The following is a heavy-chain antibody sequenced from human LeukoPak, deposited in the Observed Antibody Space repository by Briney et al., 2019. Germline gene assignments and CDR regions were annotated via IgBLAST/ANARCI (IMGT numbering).Heavy chain of an antibody. D-gene: IGHD6-19*01. V-gene: IGHV3-23*01. CDR3: GKDGGQYSSGPEFDP. J-gene: IGHJ5*02. CDR1: GIVFSNTA. Sequence: GGSLRLSCAASGIVFSNTAMNWARQSPGRGLEWVSAISGGGKRTFYADSVKGRFTISRDNSKNMVYLQTNSLRADDTAIYYCGKDGGQYSSGPEFDPRGQGALVTVSS. CDR2: ISGGGKRT.